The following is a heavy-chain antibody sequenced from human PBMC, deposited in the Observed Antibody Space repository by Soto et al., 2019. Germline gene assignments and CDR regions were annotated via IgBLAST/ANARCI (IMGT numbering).Heavy chain of an antibody. V-gene: IGHV4-34*01. D-gene: IGHD2-8*02. CDR1: GGSFSGYY. Sequence: QVQLQQWGAGLLKPSETLSLTCAVYGGSFSGYYWTWIRQPPGTGLEWIGEINHSGSTNYHPSLKSRVTISVDTSMNQFSLKLTSVTAADTAVYYCARDKITGLFDYWGQGTLVTVSS. J-gene: IGHJ4*02. CDR3: ARDKITGLFDY. CDR2: INHSGST.